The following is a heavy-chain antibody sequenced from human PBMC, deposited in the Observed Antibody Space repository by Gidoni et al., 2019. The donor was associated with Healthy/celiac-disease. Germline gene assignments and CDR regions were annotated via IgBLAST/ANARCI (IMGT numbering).Heavy chain of an antibody. J-gene: IGHJ4*02. V-gene: IGHV3-30*03. D-gene: IGHD6-19*01. CDR3: ATSIAVAGTSGVDY. CDR1: GFTFSSYG. CDR2: ISYDGSNK. Sequence: QVQLVESGGGVVQPGRSLSLSCAASGFTFSSYGMHWVRQAPGKGLEWVAVISYDGSNKAYADAVKGRFTISRDNSKNTLYLQMNSLRAEDTAVYYCATSIAVAGTSGVDYWGQGTLVTVSS.